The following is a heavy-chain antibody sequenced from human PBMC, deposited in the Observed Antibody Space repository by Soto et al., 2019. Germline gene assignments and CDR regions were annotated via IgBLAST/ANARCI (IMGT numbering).Heavy chain of an antibody. J-gene: IGHJ6*03. V-gene: IGHV1-69*02. D-gene: IGHD4-17*01. Sequence: QVQLVPSGAEVKKPGSSVKLSCKASGDTFSRHTISWVRQAPGQGLEWMGRIIPILGIAKYAQKFQGRVTITTDKSTSTAYMVLSSRRSEDTAVYYCARVAEMGTVTKGYYYYMDVWGKGTTVTVSS. CDR1: GDTFSRHT. CDR3: ARVAEMGTVTKGYYYYMDV. CDR2: IIPILGIA.